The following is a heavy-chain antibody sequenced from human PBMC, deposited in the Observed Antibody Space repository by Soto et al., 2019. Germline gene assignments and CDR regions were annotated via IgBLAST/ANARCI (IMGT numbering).Heavy chain of an antibody. CDR3: VKVPLRPYYLDY. V-gene: IGHV3-23*01. CDR1: GFIFNNYA. CDR2: VSASGVST. Sequence: EVQLLHSGGGLAQPGGSLRVSCAASGFIFNNYAMHWVRQAPGEGLQWVAGVSASGVSTYYGDSVKGRFIISRDNSKNTLFLAMNRLTAEATAIYYCVKVPLRPYYLDYWGLGTLVTVSS. D-gene: IGHD4-17*01. J-gene: IGHJ4*01.